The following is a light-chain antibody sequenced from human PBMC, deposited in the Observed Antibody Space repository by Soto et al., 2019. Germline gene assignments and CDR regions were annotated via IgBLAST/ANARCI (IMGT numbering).Light chain of an antibody. CDR2: AAS. J-gene: IGKJ4*01. V-gene: IGKV1-27*01. CDR3: QKYNSAPLT. CDR1: QGPSNY. Sequence: DIQMTQSPSSLSASVGDRVTITCRASQGPSNYLAWYQQKPGKVPKLLIYAASTLQSGVPSRFSGSGSGTDFTLTINSLQPEDVATYYCQKYNSAPLTFGGGTKVEIK.